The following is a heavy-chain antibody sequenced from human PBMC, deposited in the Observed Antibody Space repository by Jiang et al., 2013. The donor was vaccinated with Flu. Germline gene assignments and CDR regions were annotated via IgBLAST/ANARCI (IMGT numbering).Heavy chain of an antibody. J-gene: IGHJ4*02. CDR1: GYSFTSYW. CDR2: IYPGDSDT. D-gene: IGHD3-22*01. V-gene: IGHV5-51*01. Sequence: GAEVKKPGESLKISCKGSGYSFTSYWIGWVRQMPGKGLEWMGIIYPGDSDTRYSPSFQGQVTISADKSISTAYLQWSSLKASDTAMYYCARTVDYYDSSGYYDPYFDYWGQRTLVTVSS. CDR3: ARTVDYYDSSGYYDPYFDY.